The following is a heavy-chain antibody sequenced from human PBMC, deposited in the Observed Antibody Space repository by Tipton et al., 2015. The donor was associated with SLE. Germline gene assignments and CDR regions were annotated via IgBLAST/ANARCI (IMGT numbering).Heavy chain of an antibody. Sequence: TLSLTCTVYGGSFSGYYWSWIRQPPGKGLEWIGEINHSGSTNYNPSLKSRVTISVDTSKNQFSLKLSSVTAADTAVYYCARGRGLEWTIYYYYGMDVWGQGTMVTVSS. J-gene: IGHJ6*02. CDR2: INHSGST. V-gene: IGHV4-34*01. CDR3: ARGRGLEWTIYYYYGMDV. CDR1: GGSFSGYY. D-gene: IGHD3-3*01.